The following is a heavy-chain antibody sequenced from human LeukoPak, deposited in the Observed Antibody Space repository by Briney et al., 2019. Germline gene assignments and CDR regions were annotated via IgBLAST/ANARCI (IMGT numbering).Heavy chain of an antibody. D-gene: IGHD2-15*01. J-gene: IGHJ3*02. CDR2: IYTRGST. Sequence: SEPLSLTCTVSGGSINNYYWSWIRQPAGKGLEWIGRIYTRGSTNYNPSLKSRVTMSVDTSKNQFSLKLSSVTAADTAVYYCARGRYCSADICSGGDAFDIWGQGTMVSVSS. CDR3: ARGRYCSADICSGGDAFDI. CDR1: GGSINNYY. V-gene: IGHV4-4*07.